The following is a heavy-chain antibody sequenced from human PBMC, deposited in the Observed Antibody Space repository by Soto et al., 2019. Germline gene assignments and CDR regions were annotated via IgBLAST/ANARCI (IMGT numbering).Heavy chain of an antibody. CDR1: GGSISSYY. J-gene: IGHJ4*02. CDR2: MYYSGSA. V-gene: IGHV4-59*01. D-gene: IGHD2-2*01. CDR3: ARGTYCGGTTCCFAY. Sequence: SETLSLTCTVSGGSISSYYWSWIRQSPGKGLEWIGYMYYSGSANYNPSLKSRVTISVDTSKNQFSLKVKSVTAADTAVYYCARGTYCGGTTCCFAYWGQGTLVTVS.